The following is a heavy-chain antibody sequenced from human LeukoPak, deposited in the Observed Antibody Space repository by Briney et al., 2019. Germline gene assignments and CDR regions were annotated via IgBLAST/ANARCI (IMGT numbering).Heavy chain of an antibody. Sequence: PGGSLRLSCAASGFSFSDYYMSWIRQAPGKGLEWISYTSGSGGTTYYADSVKGRFAISRDNAKNSLYLQMNSLRAEDTAVYYCARGTRMIGPWGQGTLVTVSS. D-gene: IGHD3-16*01. CDR3: ARGTRMIGP. J-gene: IGHJ5*02. V-gene: IGHV3-11*01. CDR2: TSGSGGTT. CDR1: GFSFSDYY.